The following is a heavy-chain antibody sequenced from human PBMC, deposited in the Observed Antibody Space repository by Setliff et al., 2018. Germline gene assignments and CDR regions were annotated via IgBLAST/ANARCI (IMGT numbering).Heavy chain of an antibody. Sequence: ASVKVSCKSSGYIFSDYGITWVRQAPGQGLEWMGWANNNNFNTNYAQKFQGRVTMTIDTSTETVYMELRSLTSDDTAIYYGARVESMVRGKNILRHFDYWGQGIQVTVSS. J-gene: IGHJ4*02. D-gene: IGHD3-10*01. CDR1: GYIFSDYG. CDR2: ANNNNFNT. V-gene: IGHV1-18*01. CDR3: ARVESMVRGKNILRHFDY.